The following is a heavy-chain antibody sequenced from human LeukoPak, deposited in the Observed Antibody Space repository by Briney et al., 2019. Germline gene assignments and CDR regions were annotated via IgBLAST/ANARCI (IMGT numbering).Heavy chain of an antibody. CDR2: ISGSDSTI. Sequence: PGGSLRLSCAASGFTFSDFYMTWIRQAPGKGLEWVSYISGSDSTIYYADSVKGRLTISRDNAKNSLYLQMNSLRADDTAVYYCARGAGNFDYWGQGTLVTVSS. V-gene: IGHV3-11*01. CDR3: ARGAGNFDY. CDR1: GFTFSDFY. J-gene: IGHJ4*02.